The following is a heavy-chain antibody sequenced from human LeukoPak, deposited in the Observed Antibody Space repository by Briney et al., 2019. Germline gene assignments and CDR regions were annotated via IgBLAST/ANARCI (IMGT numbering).Heavy chain of an antibody. V-gene: IGHV3-30*18. Sequence: GRSLRLSCAASGFTFSSYGMHWVRQAPGKGLEWVAVISYDGSNKYYADSVKGRFTISRDNSKNTLYLQMNSLRAEDTAVYYCAKPYYDSSGYYLYYFDYWGQGTLVTVSS. CDR3: AKPYYDSSGYYLYYFDY. D-gene: IGHD3-22*01. CDR1: GFTFSSYG. J-gene: IGHJ4*02. CDR2: ISYDGSNK.